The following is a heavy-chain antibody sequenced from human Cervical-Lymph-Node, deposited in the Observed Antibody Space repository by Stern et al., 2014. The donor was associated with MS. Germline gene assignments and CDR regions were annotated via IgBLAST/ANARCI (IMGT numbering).Heavy chain of an antibody. CDR3: TRGRSYNTGCYPY. J-gene: IGHJ4*02. D-gene: IGHD6-19*01. CDR2: MSAGNGDT. Sequence: QVQLVQSGAEVKKPGASVNVSCKASGYSFDTYAIHWLRQAPGQRPEWMGWMSAGNGDTKYSQKFQGRVTIDRYTSASTAYLELISLESEDTSIYYCTRGRSYNTGCYPYWGQGTLVTVFS. V-gene: IGHV1-3*01. CDR1: GYSFDTYA.